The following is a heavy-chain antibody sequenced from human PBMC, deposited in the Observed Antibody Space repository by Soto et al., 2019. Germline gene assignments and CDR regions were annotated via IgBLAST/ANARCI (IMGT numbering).Heavy chain of an antibody. Sequence: SETLSLTCTVSGASVSTGYWSWIRQPPGKGLEWIGFMYFGGSFNYNPSLTSRVTISVETSKNQFSMKVTSVTAADTAVYYCARRYGSCFDDWAQGTLVTVSS. J-gene: IGHJ4*02. CDR1: GASVSTGY. V-gene: IGHV4-59*08. D-gene: IGHD5-18*01. CDR2: MYFGGSF. CDR3: ARRYGSCFDD.